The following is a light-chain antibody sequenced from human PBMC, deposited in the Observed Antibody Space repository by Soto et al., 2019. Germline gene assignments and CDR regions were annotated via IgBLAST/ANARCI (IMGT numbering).Light chain of an antibody. CDR1: SSNIGSGYD. V-gene: IGLV1-40*01. Sequence: QSVLTQPPSVSEAPGQRITISCAGSSSNIGSGYDVHWYQQHPGTAPKLLIYANNNRPSGVPDRFSGSKSGTSASLAITGLQAEDEADYYCQSFDSSLNAPSVFGTGTKLTVL. CDR2: ANN. CDR3: QSFDSSLNAPSV. J-gene: IGLJ1*01.